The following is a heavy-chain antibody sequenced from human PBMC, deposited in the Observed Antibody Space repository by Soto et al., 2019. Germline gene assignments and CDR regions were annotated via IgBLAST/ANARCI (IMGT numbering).Heavy chain of an antibody. CDR1: GFTFSSYS. CDR2: ISSSSSYI. J-gene: IGHJ6*02. D-gene: IGHD2-15*01. CDR3: ARDSCSGGSCYSAYYGMDV. Sequence: GGSLTLSCAASGFTFSSYSMNWVRQAPGKGLEWVSSISSSSSYIYYADSVEGRFTISRDNAKNSLYLQMNSLRAEDTAVYYCARDSCSGGSCYSAYYGMDVWGQGTTVTVSS. V-gene: IGHV3-21*01.